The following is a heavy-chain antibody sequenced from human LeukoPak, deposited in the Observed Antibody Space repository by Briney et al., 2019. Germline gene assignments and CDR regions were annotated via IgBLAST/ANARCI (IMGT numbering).Heavy chain of an antibody. CDR1: GGSFSGYY. Sequence: SETLSLTCAVYGGSFSGYYWSWIRQPPGKGLEWIGEINHSGSTNYNPSLKSRVTISVDTSKNQFSLKLSSVTAADTAVYYCARGNGYCSSTSCRNMSYYYYGMDVWGQGTTVTVSS. D-gene: IGHD2-2*01. J-gene: IGHJ6*02. CDR3: ARGNGYCSSTSCRNMSYYYYGMDV. V-gene: IGHV4-34*01. CDR2: INHSGST.